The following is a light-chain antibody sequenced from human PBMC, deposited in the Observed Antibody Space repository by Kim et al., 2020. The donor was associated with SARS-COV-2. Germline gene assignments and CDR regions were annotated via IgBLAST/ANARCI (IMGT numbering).Light chain of an antibody. J-gene: IGKJ1*01. V-gene: IGKV1-5*01. CDR3: QQYNSYSPT. CDR2: DAS. Sequence: DIQMTQSPSTLSASVGDRVTITCRASQSIGSWLAWYQQKPGKAPKLLIYDASSLESGVPSRFRGSGSGTEFTLTISGLQPDDFATYYCQQYNSYSPTFGQGTKVDIK. CDR1: QSIGSW.